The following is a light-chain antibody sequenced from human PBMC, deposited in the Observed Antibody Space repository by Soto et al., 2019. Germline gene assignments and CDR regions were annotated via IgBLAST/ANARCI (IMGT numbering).Light chain of an antibody. CDR1: SSNIGNNY. Sequence: QSVLTQPPSVSAAPGQKVTISCAVSSSNIGNNYVSWYQQLPGTAPTLLIYDNNKRPSGIPDRFSGSKSGTSATLGITGLQTGDDDDYYYGTWDSSLSVGVFGGGTKLTVL. J-gene: IGLJ2*01. CDR3: GTWDSSLSVGV. CDR2: DNN. V-gene: IGLV1-51*01.